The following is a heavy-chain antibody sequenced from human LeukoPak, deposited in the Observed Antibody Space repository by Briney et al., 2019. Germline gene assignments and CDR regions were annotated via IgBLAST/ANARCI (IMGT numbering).Heavy chain of an antibody. V-gene: IGHV1-2*02. CDR2: INPNSGGT. J-gene: IGHJ5*02. CDR1: GYTFTSYG. D-gene: IGHD2-2*01. CDR3: ARGGRVVVVPAARFDP. Sequence: ASVKVSCKASGYTFTSYGISWVRQAPGQGLEWMGWINPNSGGTNYAQKFQGRVTMTRDTSISTAYMELSRLRSDDTAVYYCARGGRVVVVPAARFDPWGQGTLVTVSS.